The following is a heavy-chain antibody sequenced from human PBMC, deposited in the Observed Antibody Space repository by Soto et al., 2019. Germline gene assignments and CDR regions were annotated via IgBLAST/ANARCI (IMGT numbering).Heavy chain of an antibody. D-gene: IGHD2-2*01. J-gene: IGHJ4*02. CDR3: AVGYCSSTSCTPHDY. CDR1: GFTFSSYA. V-gene: IGHV3-30-3*01. Sequence: GGSLRLSCAASGFTFSSYAMHWVRQAPGKGLEWVAVISYDGSNKYYADSVKGRFTISRDNSKNTLYLQMNSLRAEDTAVYYCAVGYCSSTSCTPHDYWGQGTLVTVSS. CDR2: ISYDGSNK.